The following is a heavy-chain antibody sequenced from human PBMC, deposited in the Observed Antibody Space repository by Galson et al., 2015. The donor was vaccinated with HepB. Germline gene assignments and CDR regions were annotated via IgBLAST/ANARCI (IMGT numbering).Heavy chain of an antibody. CDR1: GFTFSSYG. CDR3: AKDELSGHLGVCSGGSCYLVDY. D-gene: IGHD2-15*01. CDR2: ISYDGSNK. V-gene: IGHV3-30*18. Sequence: SLRLSCAASGFTFSSYGMHWVRQAPGKGLEWVAVISYDGSNKYYADSVKGRFTISRDNSKNTLYLQMNSLRAEDTAVYYCAKDELSGHLGVCSGGSCYLVDYWGQGTLVTVSS. J-gene: IGHJ4*02.